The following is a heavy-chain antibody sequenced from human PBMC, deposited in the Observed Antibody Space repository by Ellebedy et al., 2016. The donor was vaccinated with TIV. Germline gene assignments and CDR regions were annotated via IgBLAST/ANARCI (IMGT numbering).Heavy chain of an antibody. CDR1: GYTFTSYA. CDR3: ARDLKFLRDCSSTSCYSYYYYGMDV. Sequence: ASVKVSCKASGYTFTSYAMHWVRQAPGQRLEWMGWINAGNGNTKYSQKFQGRVTITRDTSASTAYMELSSLRSEDTAVYYCARDLKFLRDCSSTSCYSYYYYGMDVWGQGTTVTVSS. J-gene: IGHJ6*02. CDR2: INAGNGNT. D-gene: IGHD2-2*02. V-gene: IGHV1-3*01.